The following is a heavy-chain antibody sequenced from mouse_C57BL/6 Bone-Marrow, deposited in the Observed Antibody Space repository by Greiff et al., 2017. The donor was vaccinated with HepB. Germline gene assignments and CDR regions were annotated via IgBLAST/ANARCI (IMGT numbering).Heavy chain of an antibody. CDR1: EYEFPSHD. CDR3: ARGPTDYWYFDV. CDR2: INSDGGST. J-gene: IGHJ1*03. Sequence: EVMLVESGGGLVQPGESLKLSCESNEYEFPSHDMSWVRKTPEKRLELVAAINSDGGSTYYPDTMERRFIISRDNTKKTLYLQMSSRRSEYTALYYCARGPTDYWYFDVWGTGTTVTVSS. V-gene: IGHV5-2*01. D-gene: IGHD2-10*01.